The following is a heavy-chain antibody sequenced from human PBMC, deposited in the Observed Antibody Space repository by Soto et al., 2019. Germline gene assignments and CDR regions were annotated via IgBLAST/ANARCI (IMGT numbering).Heavy chain of an antibody. D-gene: IGHD3-10*01. CDR3: VKTRSVRGDLRYFDY. J-gene: IGHJ4*02. V-gene: IGHV4-4*02. CDR2: IYHSGST. CDR1: GGSISSSNW. Sequence: QVQLQESGPGLVKPSGTLSLTCAVSGGSISSSNWWSWVRQPPGKGLEWIGEIYHSGSTNYNPSLKSRVTISVDKSKNQFSLKLSSVTAADTAVYYCVKTRSVRGDLRYFDYWGQGTLVTVSS.